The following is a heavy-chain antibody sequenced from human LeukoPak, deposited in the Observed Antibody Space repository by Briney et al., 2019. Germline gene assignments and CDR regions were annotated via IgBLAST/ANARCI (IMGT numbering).Heavy chain of an antibody. D-gene: IGHD3-10*01. CDR3: AKPLTMVRGVINLNWFDP. Sequence: GGSLRLSCAASGFTVSSDYMSWVRQAPGKGLEWVSIIYSGGDTYYADSVKGRFTISRDNSKNTLYLQMNSLRAEDTAVYYCAKPLTMVRGVINLNWFDPWGQGTLVTVSS. J-gene: IGHJ5*02. CDR1: GFTVSSDY. V-gene: IGHV3-53*01. CDR2: IYSGGDT.